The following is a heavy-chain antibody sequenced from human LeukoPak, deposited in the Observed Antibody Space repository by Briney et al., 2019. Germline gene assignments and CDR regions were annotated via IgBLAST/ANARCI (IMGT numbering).Heavy chain of an antibody. CDR2: FDPEDGET. CDR3: ATESIAARRLDY. Sequence: ASVKVSCKVSGYTLTELSMHWVRQAPGKGLEWMGGFDPEDGETIYAQKFQGRVTMTEDTSTDTAYMELSSLRSEDTAVYYCATESIAARRLDYWGQGTLVTVSS. D-gene: IGHD6-6*01. J-gene: IGHJ4*02. CDR1: GYTLTELS. V-gene: IGHV1-24*01.